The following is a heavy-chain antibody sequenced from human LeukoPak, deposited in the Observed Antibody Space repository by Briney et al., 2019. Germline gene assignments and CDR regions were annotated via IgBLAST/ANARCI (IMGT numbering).Heavy chain of an antibody. V-gene: IGHV3-23*01. Sequence: GGSLRLSCAASGFTFSSYAFTWVRQTPGKGLEWVSAISSSYGTYYADSVKGRFTISRDNSKNTLYLQMNSLRAEDTAVYYCARDSAYSSDYYYYYYMDVWGKGTTVTVSS. CDR2: ISSSYGT. CDR1: GFTFSSYA. CDR3: ARDSAYSSDYYYYYYMDV. J-gene: IGHJ6*03. D-gene: IGHD4-11*01.